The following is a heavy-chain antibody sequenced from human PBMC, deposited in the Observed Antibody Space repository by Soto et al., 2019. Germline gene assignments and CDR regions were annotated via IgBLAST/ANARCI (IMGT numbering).Heavy chain of an antibody. Sequence: ASVKVSCKASGYTFANYRVGWVRQAPGQGLVWMGWISAHTGSANYAQEFQGRVAVTTDTSTSTASMEVRSLRSDDTAVYYCARSPYRYGKHYHFDYWGQGTLVTVSS. CDR3: ARSPYRYGKHYHFDY. CDR1: GYTFANYR. D-gene: IGHD3-16*01. J-gene: IGHJ4*02. CDR2: ISAHTGSA. V-gene: IGHV1-18*04.